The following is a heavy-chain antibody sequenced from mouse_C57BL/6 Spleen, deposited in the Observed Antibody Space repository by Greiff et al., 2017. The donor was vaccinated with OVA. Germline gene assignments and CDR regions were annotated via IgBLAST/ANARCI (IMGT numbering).Heavy chain of an antibody. CDR1: GYTFTSYW. CDR3: ARTFYDGYDSY. D-gene: IGHD2-3*01. Sequence: QVQLQQPGAELVRPGSSVKLSCKASGYTFTSYWMHWVKQRPIQGLEWIGNIDPSDSETHYNQKFKDKATLTVDKSSSTAYMQLSSLTSEDSAVYYCARTFYDGYDSYWGQGTLVTVSA. V-gene: IGHV1-52*01. J-gene: IGHJ3*01. CDR2: IDPSDSET.